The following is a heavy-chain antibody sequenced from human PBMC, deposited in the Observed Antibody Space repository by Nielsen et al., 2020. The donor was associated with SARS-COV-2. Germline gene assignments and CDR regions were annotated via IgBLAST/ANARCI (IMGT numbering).Heavy chain of an antibody. V-gene: IGHV5-51*01. CDR1: GYSFTSYW. CDR3: ATLHYYGSGSYYNDYWYFDL. Sequence: GESLKISCQGSGYSFTSYWIGWVRQMPGKGLEWMGIIYPGDSDTRYSPSFQGQVTISADKSISTAYLQWSSLKASDTAMYYCATLHYYGSGSYYNDYWYFDLWGRGTLVTVSS. CDR2: IYPGDSDT. D-gene: IGHD3-10*01. J-gene: IGHJ2*01.